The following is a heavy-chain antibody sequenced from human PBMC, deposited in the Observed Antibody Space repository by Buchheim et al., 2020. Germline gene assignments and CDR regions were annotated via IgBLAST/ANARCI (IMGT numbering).Heavy chain of an antibody. CDR3: EKDLSGSNWSADH. D-gene: IGHD1-26*01. J-gene: IGHJ5*02. CDR1: GFDFSGCG. V-gene: IGHV3-30*18. CDR2: ISSDGNKK. Sequence: QVHLVESGGGVVQPGRSLRLSCAASGFDFSGCGMHWGRQAPGKGLEWVAVISSDGNKKYYADSVNGRFTISRDNYRNTLYLHMASLGPEDTAVYYCEKDLSGSNWSADHWGQGTL.